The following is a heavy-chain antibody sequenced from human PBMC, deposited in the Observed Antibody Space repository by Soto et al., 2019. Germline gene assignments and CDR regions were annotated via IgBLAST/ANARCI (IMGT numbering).Heavy chain of an antibody. CDR2: IYSGGST. Sequence: EVPLVESGGGLVQPGGSLRLSCAASGFTVSSNYMSWVRQAPGKGLEWVSVIYSGGSTYYADSVKGRFTISRDNSKNTLYLQMNSLRAEDTAVYYCARVSDDYGDLDYWGQGTLVTVSS. CDR3: ARVSDDYGDLDY. V-gene: IGHV3-66*01. J-gene: IGHJ4*02. D-gene: IGHD4-17*01. CDR1: GFTVSSNY.